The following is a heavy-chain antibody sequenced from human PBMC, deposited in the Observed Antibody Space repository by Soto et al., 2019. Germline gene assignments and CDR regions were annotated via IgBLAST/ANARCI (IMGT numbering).Heavy chain of an antibody. Sequence: QVQLQESGPGLAKPSGTLSLTCAVSGASISSSDWWTWVRQPPGKGLEWIGEISHSGSTNYSLSPRGRVTISVDKSKNQFSLKLTSVTAADTAVYYCARAYDRTVSPARYFDFWGQGTLVTVSS. CDR3: ARAYDRTVSPARYFDF. CDR2: ISHSGST. D-gene: IGHD3-22*01. J-gene: IGHJ4*02. V-gene: IGHV4-4*02. CDR1: GASISSSDW.